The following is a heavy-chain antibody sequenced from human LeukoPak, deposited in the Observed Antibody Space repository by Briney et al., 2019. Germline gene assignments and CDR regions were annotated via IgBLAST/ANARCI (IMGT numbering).Heavy chain of an antibody. CDR2: IYHSGST. V-gene: IGHV4-38-2*02. Sequence: PSETLSLTCTVSGYSISSGYYWGWIRQPPGKGLEWIGSIYHSGSTYYNPPLKSRVTISVDTSKNQFSLKLSSVTAADTAVYYCAREGKRLYYYDSSGYYYFDYWGQGTLVTVSS. CDR1: GYSISSGYY. J-gene: IGHJ4*02. CDR3: AREGKRLYYYDSSGYYYFDY. D-gene: IGHD3-22*01.